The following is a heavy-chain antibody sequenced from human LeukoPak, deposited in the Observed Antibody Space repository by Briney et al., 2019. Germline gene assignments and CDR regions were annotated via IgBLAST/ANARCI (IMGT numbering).Heavy chain of an antibody. CDR1: GYTFTSYG. J-gene: IGHJ6*02. CDR2: ISAYNGNT. V-gene: IGHV1-18*01. Sequence: ASVKVSCKASGYTFTSYGISWVRQAPGQGLEWMGWISAYNGNTNYAQKLQGRVTMTTDTSTSTAYMELRSLRSDDTAVYYCARDLCRGGSCLYYYYGMDVWGQGTTVTVSS. CDR3: ARDLCRGGSCLYYYYGMDV. D-gene: IGHD2-15*01.